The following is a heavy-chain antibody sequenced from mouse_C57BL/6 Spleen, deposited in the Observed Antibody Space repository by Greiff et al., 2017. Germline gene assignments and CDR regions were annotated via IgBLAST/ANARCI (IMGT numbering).Heavy chain of an antibody. V-gene: IGHV14-1*01. CDR2: IDPEDGDT. J-gene: IGHJ1*03. CDR3: STNYDSSHWYFDV. Sequence: DVQLQESGAEFVRPGASVKLSCTASGFNIKDYYMHWVKQRPEQGLEWIGRIDPEDGDTESAPKFQGKATMTADTSSNTDYLQRSSLTSEDPAVYYCSTNYDSSHWYFDVWGTGTTVTVST. CDR1: GFNIKDYY. D-gene: IGHD1-1*01.